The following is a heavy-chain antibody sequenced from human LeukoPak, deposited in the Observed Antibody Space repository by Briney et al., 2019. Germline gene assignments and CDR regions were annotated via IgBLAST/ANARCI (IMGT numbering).Heavy chain of an antibody. D-gene: IGHD3-22*01. CDR3: ARATYYYDSSGYYYVD. Sequence: GGSLRLSCAASGFTFRNYAMAWVRQAQGKGLEWVANIKQDGGEKYYVDSVKGRFTISRDNAKNSLYLQMNSLRAEDTAVYYCARATYYYDSSGYYYVDWGQGTLVTVSS. V-gene: IGHV3-7*01. CDR2: IKQDGGEK. J-gene: IGHJ4*02. CDR1: GFTFRNYA.